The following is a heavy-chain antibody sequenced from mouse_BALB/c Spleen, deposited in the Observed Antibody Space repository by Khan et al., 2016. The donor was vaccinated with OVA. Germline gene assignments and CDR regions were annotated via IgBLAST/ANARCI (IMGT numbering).Heavy chain of an antibody. CDR3: ARLEDI. J-gene: IGHJ2*01. CDR2: IWAGGST. Sequence: QVQLKESGPGLVPPSQSLSITCTVSGFSLTSYGVHWVRQPPGKGLEWLGVIWAGGSTNYNSATMSRLCISKDNSKSQVFLKMNRMQTDDTAMYYCARLEDIWGQGTTLTVSS. V-gene: IGHV2-9*02. D-gene: IGHD1-3*01. CDR1: GFSLTSYG.